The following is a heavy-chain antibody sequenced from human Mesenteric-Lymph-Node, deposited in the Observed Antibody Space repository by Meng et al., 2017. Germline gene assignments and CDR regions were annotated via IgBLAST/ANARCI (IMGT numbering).Heavy chain of an antibody. CDR2: INPNSGDT. Sequence: QVQLVQSGAEVKKPGASVKVSCKASGYTFTAYYMHWVRQAPGQGLEWMGWINPNSGDTNYAQKFQGRVTMTRDTSISTAYMELSRLRSDDTAVYYCARDHTQYYYGSGIDYWGQGTLVTVSS. D-gene: IGHD3-10*01. CDR1: GYTFTAYY. V-gene: IGHV1-2*02. J-gene: IGHJ4*02. CDR3: ARDHTQYYYGSGIDY.